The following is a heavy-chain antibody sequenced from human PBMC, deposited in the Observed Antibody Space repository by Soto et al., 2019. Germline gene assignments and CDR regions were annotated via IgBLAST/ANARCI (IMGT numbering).Heavy chain of an antibody. CDR1: GDSVSSGAKY. D-gene: IGHD6-19*01. J-gene: IGHJ4*02. CDR2: IYYTGST. V-gene: IGHV4-61*08. CDR3: ARSGGGSGWL. Sequence: SETLSLTCTVSGDSVSSGAKYWSWIRQPQGKALEWIAYIYYTGSTNYNPSLKSRVTISRDTSKNQFSLKMTSVTAEDTAVYYCARSGGGSGWLGGQGTLVTVSS.